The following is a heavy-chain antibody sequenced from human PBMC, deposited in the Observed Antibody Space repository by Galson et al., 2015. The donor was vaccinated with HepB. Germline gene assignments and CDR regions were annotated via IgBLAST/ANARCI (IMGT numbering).Heavy chain of an antibody. CDR3: ARDHGSGSYNYYYYMDV. J-gene: IGHJ6*03. D-gene: IGHD3-10*01. V-gene: IGHV1-3*01. Sequence: SVKVSCKASGYTFTSYAMHWVRQAPGQRLEWMGWINAGNGNTKYSQKFQGRVTITRDTSASTAYMELSSLRSEDTAVYYCARDHGSGSYNYYYYMDVWGKGTTVTVSS. CDR2: INAGNGNT. CDR1: GYTFTSYA.